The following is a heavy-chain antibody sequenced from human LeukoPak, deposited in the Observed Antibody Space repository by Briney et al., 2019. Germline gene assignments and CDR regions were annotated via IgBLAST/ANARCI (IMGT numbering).Heavy chain of an antibody. D-gene: IGHD6-13*01. CDR1: GFAFSSYA. CDR2: ISGSGDST. Sequence: GGSLRLSCAASGFAFSSYAMSWVRQAPGKGLEWVSGISGSGDSTYYADSVKGRFTISRDNSKNTLYLQMNSLRAEDTAVYYCAKDEYSSSLFDYWGQGTLVTVSS. J-gene: IGHJ4*02. V-gene: IGHV3-23*01. CDR3: AKDEYSSSLFDY.